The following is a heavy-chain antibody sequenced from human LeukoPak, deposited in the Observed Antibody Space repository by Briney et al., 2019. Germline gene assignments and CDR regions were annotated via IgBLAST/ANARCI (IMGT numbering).Heavy chain of an antibody. J-gene: IGHJ3*02. CDR1: GLTFSSYS. CDR3: ARGYNDSSGYYDAFDI. D-gene: IGHD3-22*01. CDR2: ISSSSSTI. Sequence: GGSLRLSCAASGLTFSSYSMNWVRQAPGKGLEWVSYISSSSSTIYYADSVKGRLTISRDNAKNSLYLQMNSLRAEDTAVYYCARGYNDSSGYYDAFDIWGQGTMVNVSS. V-gene: IGHV3-48*01.